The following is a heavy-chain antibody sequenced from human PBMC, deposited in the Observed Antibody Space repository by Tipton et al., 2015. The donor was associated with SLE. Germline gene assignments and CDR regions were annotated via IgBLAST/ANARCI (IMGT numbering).Heavy chain of an antibody. Sequence: TLSLTCTVSGGSMNTYYWGWIRQPPGKGLEWIGSFAHSGRSFYNPSLKSRVSISADTSRNEFSLRLNSVTAADTAVYYCARGGLTLFGMVTSDYWGQGTLVTVSS. CDR3: ARGGLTLFGMVTSDY. CDR1: GGSMNTYY. V-gene: IGHV4-38-2*02. J-gene: IGHJ4*02. D-gene: IGHD3-3*01. CDR2: FAHSGRS.